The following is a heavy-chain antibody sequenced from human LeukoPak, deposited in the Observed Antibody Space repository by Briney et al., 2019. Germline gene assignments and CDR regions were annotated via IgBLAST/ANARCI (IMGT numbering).Heavy chain of an antibody. CDR1: GGSISSSSYY. V-gene: IGHV4-39*01. CDR2: IYYSGST. Sequence: SETLSLTCTVSGGSISSSSYYWGWIRQPPGKGLEWIGSIYYSGSTYYNPSLKSRVTISVDTSKNQFSLKLSSVTAADTAVYYCARPVYDFWSGYYDGDDYWGHGTLVTVSS. D-gene: IGHD3-3*01. CDR3: ARPVYDFWSGYYDGDDY. J-gene: IGHJ4*01.